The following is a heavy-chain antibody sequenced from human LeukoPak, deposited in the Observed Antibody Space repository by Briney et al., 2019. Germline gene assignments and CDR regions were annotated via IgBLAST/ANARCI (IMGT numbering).Heavy chain of an antibody. CDR3: ARNYPAGWYLDL. CDR2: IIPILGIA. Sequence: GCSVKVSCKASGGTFSSYAISWGRQAPRQGVEWMGRIIPILGIANYTQKFQGRVTITADKSTSTAYMELSSLRSEDTAVYYCARNYPAGWYLDLWGRGTLVTVSS. D-gene: IGHD1-7*01. J-gene: IGHJ2*01. CDR1: GGTFSSYA. V-gene: IGHV1-69*04.